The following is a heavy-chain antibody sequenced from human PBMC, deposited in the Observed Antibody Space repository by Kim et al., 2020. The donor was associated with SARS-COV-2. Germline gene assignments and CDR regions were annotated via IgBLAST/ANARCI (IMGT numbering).Heavy chain of an antibody. CDR3: ARRSWGGSSKIHPFDY. J-gene: IGHJ4*02. CDR1: GGSISSSSYY. D-gene: IGHD1-26*01. CDR2: IYYSGST. Sequence: SETLSLTCTVSGGSISSSSYYWGWIRQPPGKGLEWIGSIYYSGSTYYNPSLKSRVTISVDTSKNQFSLKLSSVTAADTAVYYCARRSWGGSSKIHPFDYWGQGTLVTVSS. V-gene: IGHV4-39*01.